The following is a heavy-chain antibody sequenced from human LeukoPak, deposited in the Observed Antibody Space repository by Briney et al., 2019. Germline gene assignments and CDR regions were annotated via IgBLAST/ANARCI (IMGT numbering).Heavy chain of an antibody. J-gene: IGHJ6*02. CDR1: GGSISSYY. V-gene: IGHV4-4*07. CDR2: IYTSGST. CDR3: ARVPPPAGYSSSWPYYYYYYGMDV. Sequence: PSETLSFTCAVSGGSISSYYWSWIRQPAGKGLEWIGRIYTSGSTNYNPSLKSRVTMSVDTSKNQFSLKLSSVTAADTAVYYCARVPPPAGYSSSWPYYYYYYGMDVWGQGTTVTVSS. D-gene: IGHD6-13*01.